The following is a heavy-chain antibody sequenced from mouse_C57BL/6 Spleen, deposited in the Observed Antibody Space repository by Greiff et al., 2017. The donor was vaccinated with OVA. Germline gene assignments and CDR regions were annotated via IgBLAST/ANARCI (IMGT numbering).Heavy chain of an antibody. CDR2: IYPGDGDT. Sequence: VQGVESGPELVKPGASVKISCKASGYAFSSSWMNWVKQRPGKGLEWIGRIYPGDGDTNYNGKFKGKATLTADKSSSTAYMQLSSLTSEDSAVYFCARDYGYDYFDYWGQGTTLTVSS. D-gene: IGHD2-2*01. CDR1: GYAFSSSW. V-gene: IGHV1-82*01. J-gene: IGHJ2*01. CDR3: ARDYGYDYFDY.